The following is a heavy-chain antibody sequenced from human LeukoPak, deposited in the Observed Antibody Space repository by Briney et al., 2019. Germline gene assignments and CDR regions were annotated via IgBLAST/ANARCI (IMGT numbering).Heavy chain of an antibody. Sequence: GSLRLSCAASGFTFNIYEMNWVRQAPGKGLEWISYISSSSSTIYYADSVKGRFTISRDNAKNSLYLQMNSLRAEDTAVYYCARDRSLLLWFGEPDYWGQGTLVTVSS. CDR1: GFTFNIYE. J-gene: IGHJ4*02. CDR3: ARDRSLLLWFGEPDY. CDR2: ISSSSSTI. D-gene: IGHD3-10*01. V-gene: IGHV3-48*01.